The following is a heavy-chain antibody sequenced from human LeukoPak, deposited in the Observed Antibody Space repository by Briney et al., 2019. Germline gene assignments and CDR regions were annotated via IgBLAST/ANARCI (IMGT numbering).Heavy chain of an antibody. Sequence: SETLSLTCAVYGGSFSGYYWSWIRQPLGKGLEWIGEINHSGSTNYNPSLKSRVTISVDTSKNQFSLKLSSVTAADTAVYYCARGLGSTSAPGMDVWGQGTTVTVSS. CDR2: INHSGST. CDR3: ARGLGSTSAPGMDV. D-gene: IGHD2-2*01. J-gene: IGHJ6*02. CDR1: GGSFSGYY. V-gene: IGHV4-34*01.